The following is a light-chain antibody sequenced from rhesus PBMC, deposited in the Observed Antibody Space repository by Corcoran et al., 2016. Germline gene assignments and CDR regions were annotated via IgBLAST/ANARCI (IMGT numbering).Light chain of an antibody. Sequence: EIVMTQSPATLSLSPGERATLTCRASQSGSSYLAWYPQKPGQAPRFRMYGASTRATGLPEGFRGSGSRTDCSLTSSSLGPADFAVYYCPETSNLSTFGQGTKVEIK. V-gene: IGKV3-31*02. CDR2: GAS. J-gene: IGKJ1*01. CDR3: PETSNLST. CDR1: QSGSSY.